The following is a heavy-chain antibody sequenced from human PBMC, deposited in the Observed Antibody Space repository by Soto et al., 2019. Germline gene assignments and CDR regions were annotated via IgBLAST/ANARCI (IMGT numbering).Heavy chain of an antibody. CDR3: TSLYYGH. Sequence: GGSLRLSCAASGINFNDYWISWVRQAPGKGLEWVGRIKSKADGGTTDYAAPVKGRFTISRDESQNTLYLQMNSLKTEDTAVYYCTSLYYGHWGQGTQVTVSS. J-gene: IGHJ4*02. V-gene: IGHV3-15*01. D-gene: IGHD4-17*01. CDR1: GINFNDYW. CDR2: IKSKADGGTT.